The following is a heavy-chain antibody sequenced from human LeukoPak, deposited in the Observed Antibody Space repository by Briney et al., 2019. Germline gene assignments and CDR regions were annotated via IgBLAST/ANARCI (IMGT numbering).Heavy chain of an antibody. Sequence: PGGSLRLSCAASGFTFSSYSMTWVRQAPGKGLEWVSAISGSGGSTYYADSVKGRFTISRDNSKNTLYLQMNSLRAEDTAVYYCARGAPVMADFWSGYSYYFDYWGQGTLVTVSS. CDR1: GFTFSSYS. CDR3: ARGAPVMADFWSGYSYYFDY. J-gene: IGHJ4*02. CDR2: ISGSGGST. V-gene: IGHV3-23*01. D-gene: IGHD3-3*01.